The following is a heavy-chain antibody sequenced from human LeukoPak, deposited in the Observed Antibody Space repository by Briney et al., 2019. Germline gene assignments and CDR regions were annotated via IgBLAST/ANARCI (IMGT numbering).Heavy chain of an antibody. V-gene: IGHV3-43*02. J-gene: IGHJ5*02. D-gene: IGHD5-12*01. Sequence: GGSLRLSCAASGINFNTYAMHWVRQSPGKGLEWVSLISGDGDRTSYADSVKGRFTISRDNDKNSLYLQMNSLRIEDTALYYCAKDRGYEVVFDPWGQGTLVAVSS. CDR2: ISGDGDRT. CDR1: GINFNTYA. CDR3: AKDRGYEVVFDP.